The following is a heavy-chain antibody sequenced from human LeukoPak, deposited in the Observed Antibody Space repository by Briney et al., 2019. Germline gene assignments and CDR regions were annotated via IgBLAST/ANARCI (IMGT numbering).Heavy chain of an antibody. CDR1: GGSISRGSYY. V-gene: IGHV4-61*02. CDR3: ARQTFGVLYFDS. Sequence: PSQTLSLTCIVSGGSISRGSYYWSWIRQPAGKGLEWMGRIYNSGSTNYNPSLKSRVTISTDMSKNQISLKLSSVTAADTAVYYCARQTFGVLYFDSWGQGTLVIVSS. D-gene: IGHD3-10*01. J-gene: IGHJ4*02. CDR2: IYNSGST.